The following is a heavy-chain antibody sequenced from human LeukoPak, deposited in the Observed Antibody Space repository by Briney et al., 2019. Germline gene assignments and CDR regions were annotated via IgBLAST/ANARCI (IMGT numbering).Heavy chain of an antibody. CDR2: IYPGDSDT. V-gene: IGHV5-51*01. Sequence: GESLQISCKGSGSSFSNYWIAWVRQVPGKGLEWMGMIYPGDSDTRYSPSFQGQVTISADKSISTAYLQWSSLKASDTAMYYCATRGASIVGPINDAFDIWGQGTLVTVSS. D-gene: IGHD1-26*01. CDR1: GSSFSNYW. J-gene: IGHJ3*02. CDR3: ATRGASIVGPINDAFDI.